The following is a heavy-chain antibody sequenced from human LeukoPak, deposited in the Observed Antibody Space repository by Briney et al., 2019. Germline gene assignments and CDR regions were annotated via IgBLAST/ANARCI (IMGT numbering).Heavy chain of an antibody. J-gene: IGHJ3*02. Sequence: GRSLRLSCASSGFTFSSYAMNWVRQAPGTGLEWVSGISGNSGNTYYAESVKGWFTISRDNSKKTLYLQMNSLRAEDTAMYYCATRVMIAITTRGAFHIWGQGTMVTVSS. D-gene: IGHD3-16*01. CDR3: ATRVMIAITTRGAFHI. CDR1: GFTFSSYA. V-gene: IGHV3-23*01. CDR2: ISGNSGNT.